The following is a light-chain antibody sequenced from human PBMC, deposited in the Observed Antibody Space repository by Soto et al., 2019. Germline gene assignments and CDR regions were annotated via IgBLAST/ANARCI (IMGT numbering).Light chain of an antibody. CDR2: RNK. V-gene: IGLV1-47*01. J-gene: IGLJ2*01. CDR1: SSNIGSNY. CDR3: GSWDDSLRGVL. Sequence: QSVLTQPPSASGTPGQRVTISCSGSSSNIGSNYVYWYQQLTGTAPKLLIYRNKQRPSGVPDRFSGSKSGTSASLAISGRRSEDDTDYYCGSWDDSLRGVLFGGGTKVTVL.